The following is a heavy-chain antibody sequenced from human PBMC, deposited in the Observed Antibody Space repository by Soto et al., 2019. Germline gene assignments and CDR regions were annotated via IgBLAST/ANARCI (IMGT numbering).Heavy chain of an antibody. CDR3: VMVDNYVTPTPHDV. Sequence: QVQLVQSGDEVKKPGASVKVSFKASGYIFVNYGIAWVRQAPGQGLEWMGWISPDTGNTHSSTKVQGRLTMTTDTPTSTAYMDLGSLTSDATAVYYCVMVDNYVTPTPHDVWGQGATVTVS. D-gene: IGHD3-16*01. CDR2: ISPDTGNT. J-gene: IGHJ6*02. V-gene: IGHV1-18*01. CDR1: GYIFVNYG.